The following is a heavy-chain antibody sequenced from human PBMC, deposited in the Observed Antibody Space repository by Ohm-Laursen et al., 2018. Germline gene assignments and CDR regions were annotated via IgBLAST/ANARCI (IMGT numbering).Heavy chain of an antibody. CDR2: ISGSGGST. CDR3: AKGSRSSHYGSGRDNWFDP. Sequence: SLRLSCSASGFTFSSYAMSWVRQAPGKGLEWVSAISGSGGSTCYADSVKGRFTISRDNSKNTLYLQMNSLRAEDTAVYYCAKGSRSSHYGSGRDNWFDPWGQGTLVTVSS. V-gene: IGHV3-23*01. CDR1: GFTFSSYA. D-gene: IGHD3-10*01. J-gene: IGHJ5*02.